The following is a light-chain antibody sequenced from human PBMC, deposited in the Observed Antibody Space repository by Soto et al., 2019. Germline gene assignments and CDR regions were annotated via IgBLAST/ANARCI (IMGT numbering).Light chain of an antibody. CDR3: QYYGSSPGWT. CDR1: QSISSSY. V-gene: IGKV3-20*01. J-gene: IGKJ1*01. Sequence: IVLTQSPGTLSLSPGERATLSCRASQSISSSYLAWYQQKPGQAPRLLIYGASNRATGIPDRFSGSGSGTDLTLTISRLEPEDFAVYYCQYYGSSPGWTFGQGTKVEIK. CDR2: GAS.